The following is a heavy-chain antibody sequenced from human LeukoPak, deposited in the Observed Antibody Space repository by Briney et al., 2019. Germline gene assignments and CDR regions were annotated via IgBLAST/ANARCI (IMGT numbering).Heavy chain of an antibody. CDR1: GFTFSSYG. CDR2: IWYDGSNK. D-gene: IGHD2/OR15-2a*01. CDR3: ARDQAENPLDY. Sequence: GRSLRLSCAASGFTFSSYGMPWVRQAPGKGLEWVSVIWYDGSNKFYADSVKGRFTISRDNSKNTLYLQMNSLRAEDTAVYYCARDQAENPLDYWGQGTLVTVSS. J-gene: IGHJ4*02. V-gene: IGHV3-33*01.